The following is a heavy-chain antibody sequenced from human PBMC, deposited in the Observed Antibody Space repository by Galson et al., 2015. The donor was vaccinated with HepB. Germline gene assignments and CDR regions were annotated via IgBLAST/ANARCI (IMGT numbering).Heavy chain of an antibody. CDR2: ISFDGVNK. D-gene: IGHD3-3*01. V-gene: IGHV3-30-3*01. CDR1: GFILSGYA. J-gene: IGHJ4*02. CDR3: ARAIGSYVTIFGVVLMGTTDY. Sequence: SLRLSCAASGFILSGYAMHWVRQAPGKGLEWVAVISFDGVNKYYTDSVRGRFTISRDNANNMLYLQMNSLRVEDTAVYYCARAIGSYVTIFGVVLMGTTDYWGQGNLVAVSS.